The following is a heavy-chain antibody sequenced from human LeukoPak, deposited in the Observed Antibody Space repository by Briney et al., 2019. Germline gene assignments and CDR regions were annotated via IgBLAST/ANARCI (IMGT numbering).Heavy chain of an antibody. Sequence: GASVKVSCKASGYTFTGYYMHWVRQAPGQGLEWMGWINPNSGGTNYAQKFQGRVTMTRDTSISTAYMELSRLRSDDTAVYYCARPIAIYPHDAFDIWGQGTMVTVSS. CDR2: INPNSGGT. V-gene: IGHV1-2*02. CDR3: ARPIAIYPHDAFDI. J-gene: IGHJ3*02. D-gene: IGHD2-21*01. CDR1: GYTFTGYY.